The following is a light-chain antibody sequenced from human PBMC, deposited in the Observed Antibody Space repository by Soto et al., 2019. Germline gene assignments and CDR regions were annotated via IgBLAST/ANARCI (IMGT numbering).Light chain of an antibody. CDR1: SSDVVSYKF. CDR3: SSYAGNYNLV. Sequence: QSALTQPPSASGSPGQSVTISCTGTSSDVVSYKFVSWYQQHPGKAPKLMMYEVSKRPSGVPDRFSGSKSGNTASLTVSGLQAEDEADYFCSSYAGNYNLVFGGGTK. CDR2: EVS. V-gene: IGLV2-8*01. J-gene: IGLJ2*01.